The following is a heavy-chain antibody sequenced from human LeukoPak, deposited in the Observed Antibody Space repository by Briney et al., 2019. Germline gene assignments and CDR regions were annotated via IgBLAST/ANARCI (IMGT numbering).Heavy chain of an antibody. CDR1: GFTFSSYS. CDR3: ARGPEEAVAGTFGGNYFDY. CDR2: ISSSSSYI. D-gene: IGHD6-19*01. Sequence: PGGSLRLSCAASGFTFSSYSMNWVRQAPGKGLEWVSSISSSSSYIYYADSVKGRFTISRDNAKNSLYLQMNSLRAEDTAVYYCARGPEEAVAGTFGGNYFDYWGQGTLATVSS. V-gene: IGHV3-21*01. J-gene: IGHJ4*02.